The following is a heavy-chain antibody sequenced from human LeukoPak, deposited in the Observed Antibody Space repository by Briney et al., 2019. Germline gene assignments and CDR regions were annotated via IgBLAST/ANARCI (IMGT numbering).Heavy chain of an antibody. CDR1: GFTFSSYS. J-gene: IGHJ3*02. V-gene: IGHV3-48*01. Sequence: GGSLRLSCAASGFTFSSYSMNWVRQAPGKGLEWVSYISSSSSTIYYADSVKGRFTISRDNAKNSLYLQMNSLRAEDTAVYYCGKNRYSGSLSPFDIWGQGTMVTVSS. CDR3: GKNRYSGSLSPFDI. CDR2: ISSSSSTI. D-gene: IGHD1-26*01.